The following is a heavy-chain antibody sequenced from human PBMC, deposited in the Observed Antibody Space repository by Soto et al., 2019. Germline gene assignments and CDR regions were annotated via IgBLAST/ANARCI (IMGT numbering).Heavy chain of an antibody. J-gene: IGHJ3*02. V-gene: IGHV3-30*18. D-gene: IGHD3-10*01. CDR3: AKERGVLDAFDM. CDR1: GFTSSSFV. Sequence: QVQLVESGGGVVQPGTSLRLSCAASGFTSSSFVIHWVRQAPGKGLEWLAVISSDGNNQYYSDPVKGRFTLSSDNSKRTVYLQVSSLRADDTTVYFCAKERGVLDAFDMWGQGTKV. CDR2: ISSDGNNQ.